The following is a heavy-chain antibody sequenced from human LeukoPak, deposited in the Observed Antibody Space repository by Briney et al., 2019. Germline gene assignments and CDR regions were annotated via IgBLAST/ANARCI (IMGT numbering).Heavy chain of an antibody. Sequence: SETLSLTCAVYGGSFSGYYWSWIRQPPGKGLEWIGEINHSGSTNYNPSLKSRVTISVDTSKNQFSLKLSSVTAADTAVYYCARVRDGYPGEVLGYWGQGTLVTVSS. CDR3: ARVRDGYPGEVLGY. CDR2: INHSGST. D-gene: IGHD5-24*01. J-gene: IGHJ4*02. CDR1: GGSFSGYY. V-gene: IGHV4-34*01.